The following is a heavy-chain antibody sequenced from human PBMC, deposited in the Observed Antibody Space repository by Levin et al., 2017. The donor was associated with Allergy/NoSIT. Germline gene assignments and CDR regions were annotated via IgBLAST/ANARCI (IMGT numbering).Heavy chain of an antibody. Sequence: SETLSLTCTVSGGSISSSSYYWGWIRQPPGKGLEWIGSIYYSGSTYYNPSLKSRVTISVDTSKNQFSLKLSSVTDADTAVYYCARQDIVVVPAAMRWFDPWGQGTLVTVSS. CDR3: ARQDIVVVPAAMRWFDP. J-gene: IGHJ5*02. CDR2: IYYSGST. CDR1: GGSISSSSYY. D-gene: IGHD2-2*01. V-gene: IGHV4-39*01.